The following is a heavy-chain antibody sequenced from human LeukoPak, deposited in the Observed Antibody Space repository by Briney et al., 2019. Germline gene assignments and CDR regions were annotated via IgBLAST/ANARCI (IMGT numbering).Heavy chain of an antibody. J-gene: IGHJ4*02. Sequence: SQTLSLTCAISGDSVSSHLAAWNWIRQSPSRGLEWLGRTFYRSNWFNDSAVSVKGRVTVIPDTSKNQFSLHLNSVTPDDTAVXXXXXXRKGDRFDFWGQGTLVTVSS. CDR2: TFYRSNWFN. D-gene: IGHD2-21*02. V-gene: IGHV6-1*01. CDR3: XXXRKGDRFDF. CDR1: GDSVSSHLAA.